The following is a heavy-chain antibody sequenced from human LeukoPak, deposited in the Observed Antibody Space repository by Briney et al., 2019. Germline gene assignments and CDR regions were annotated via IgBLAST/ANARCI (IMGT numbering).Heavy chain of an antibody. J-gene: IGHJ4*02. D-gene: IGHD3-22*01. CDR3: ARGGQYVLHYDSSGYPPRGH. V-gene: IGHV1-2*02. Sequence: ASVKVSCKASGYTFTGYYMHWVRQAPGQGLERMGWINPNSGGTNYAQKFQGRVTMTRDTSISTAYMELSRLRSDDTAVYYCARGGQYVLHYDSSGYPPRGHWGQGTLVTVSS. CDR2: INPNSGGT. CDR1: GYTFTGYY.